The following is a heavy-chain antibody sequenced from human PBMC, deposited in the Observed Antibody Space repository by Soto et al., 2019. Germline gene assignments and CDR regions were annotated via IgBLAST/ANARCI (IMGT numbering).Heavy chain of an antibody. CDR3: ARDPGHYVSSGYYGTIY. V-gene: IGHV3-48*03. CDR1: GFTFSSYE. CDR2: ISSSGSTI. J-gene: IGHJ4*02. D-gene: IGHD3-22*01. Sequence: EVQLVESGGGLVQPGGSLRLSCAASGFTFSSYEMNWVRQAPGKGLEWVSYISSSGSTIYYADSVKGRFTISRDNAKNSLYLQMNSLRVEDTAVYYCARDPGHYVSSGYYGTIYWGQGTLVTVSS.